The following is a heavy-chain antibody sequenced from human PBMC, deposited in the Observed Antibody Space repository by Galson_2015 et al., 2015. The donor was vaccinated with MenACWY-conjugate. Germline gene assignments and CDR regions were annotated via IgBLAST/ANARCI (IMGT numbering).Heavy chain of an antibody. CDR3: ATSERFRLYQFYGMDV. V-gene: IGHV3-7*03. CDR2: IKQDGTER. J-gene: IGHJ6*02. D-gene: IGHD3-16*02. CDR1: GFTFGSYW. Sequence: SLRLSCAASGFTFGSYWMTWVRQGPGQGLEWLANIKQDGTERYYVDSVKGRFTISRDNAKNSLYLEMNSLRGEDTAVYYCATSERFRLYQFYGMDVWGQGTTVTVSS.